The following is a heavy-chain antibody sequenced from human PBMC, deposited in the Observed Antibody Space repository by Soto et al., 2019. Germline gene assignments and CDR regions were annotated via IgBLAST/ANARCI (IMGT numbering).Heavy chain of an antibody. V-gene: IGHV3-23*01. Sequence: PGGSLRLSCGASGFTFSSYTMSWVRQAPGKGLDWVSVISGSGGITYSADSAKGRFTISRDNSKNILYLQMNSLRAEDTAVYYCARDLGTTGVGYYYYYYGMDVWVQGTTVPVSS. CDR2: ISGSGGIT. CDR3: ARDLGTTGVGYYYYYYGMDV. CDR1: GFTFSSYT. J-gene: IGHJ6*02. D-gene: IGHD1-1*01.